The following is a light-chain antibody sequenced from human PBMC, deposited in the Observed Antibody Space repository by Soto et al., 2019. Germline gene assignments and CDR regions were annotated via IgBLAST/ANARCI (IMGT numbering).Light chain of an antibody. J-gene: IGKJ1*01. Sequence: DIVMTQTTLSLSFTPGQTASISCKSSQGLLFRDGKTYFYWYLQKPGQAPQLLIYEVSNRFSGVPDRFSGSGSVTDFTLKISRVEAEDVGVYYCLQSVQLPRTSGQGTKVEIK. CDR3: LQSVQLPRT. CDR1: QGLLFRDGKTY. V-gene: IGKV2D-29*01. CDR2: EVS.